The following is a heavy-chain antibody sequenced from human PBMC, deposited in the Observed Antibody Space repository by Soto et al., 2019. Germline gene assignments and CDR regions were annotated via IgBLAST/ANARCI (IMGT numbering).Heavy chain of an antibody. CDR1: GYTFTSYG. CDR3: AIDRGYYYDSSGYWPDAFDI. J-gene: IGHJ3*02. D-gene: IGHD3-22*01. Sequence: ASVKVSCKASGYTFTSYGISWVRQAPGQGHEWMGWISAYNGNTNYAQNLQGRVTMTTDTSTSTAYMELRSLCSDDTALYYCAIDRGYYYDSSGYWPDAFDIWGQGTMVTVSS. V-gene: IGHV1-18*01. CDR2: ISAYNGNT.